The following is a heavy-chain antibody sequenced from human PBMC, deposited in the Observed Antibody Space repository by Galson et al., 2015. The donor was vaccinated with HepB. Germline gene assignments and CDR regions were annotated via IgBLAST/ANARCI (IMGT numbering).Heavy chain of an antibody. V-gene: IGHV1-69*01. J-gene: IGHJ3*02. CDR2: IIPIFGTA. CDR3: ARDLLRFLERGAFDI. CDR1: GGTFSSYA. D-gene: IGHD3-3*01. Sequence: SCKASGGTFSSYAISWVRQAPGQGLEWMGGIIPIFGTANYAQKFQGRVTITADESTSTAYMELSSLRSEDTAVYYCARDLLRFLERGAFDIWGQGTMVTVSS.